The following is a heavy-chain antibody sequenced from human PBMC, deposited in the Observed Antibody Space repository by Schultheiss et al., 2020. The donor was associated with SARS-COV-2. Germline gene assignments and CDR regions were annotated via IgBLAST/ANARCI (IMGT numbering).Heavy chain of an antibody. V-gene: IGHV3-9*01. CDR2: ISWNSGSI. CDR1: GFTFDDYA. J-gene: IGHJ1*01. D-gene: IGHD3-3*01. CDR3: AKDAPLPWGSQHDFWSGYYMAEYFQH. Sequence: GGSLRLSCAASGFTFDDYAMHWVRQAPGKGLEWVSGISWNSGSIGYADSVKGRFTISRDNAKNSLYLQMNSLRAEDTAVYYCAKDAPLPWGSQHDFWSGYYMAEYFQHWGQGTLVTVSS.